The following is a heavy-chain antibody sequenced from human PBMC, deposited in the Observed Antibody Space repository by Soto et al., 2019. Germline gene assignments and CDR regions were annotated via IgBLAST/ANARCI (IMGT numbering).Heavy chain of an antibody. J-gene: IGHJ4*02. D-gene: IGHD3-16*01. CDR2: ITGTSAFT. CDR3: ARDNLAFQGAFAL. V-gene: IGHV3-21*01. Sequence: PGGSLRLSCAAGGCVFSDCQINWVRQAPGGGLEWLSSITGTSAFTEYAESIEGRFTISRDNPNKLLFLHMDNLRPEDTAVYYCARDNLAFQGAFALWGQGTPVTVS. CDR1: GCVFSDCQ.